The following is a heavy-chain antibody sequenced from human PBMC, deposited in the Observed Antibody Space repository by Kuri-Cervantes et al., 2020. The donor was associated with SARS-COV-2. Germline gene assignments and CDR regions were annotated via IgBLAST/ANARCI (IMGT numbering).Heavy chain of an antibody. CDR3: ARGLGSGYYYGSFDY. J-gene: IGHJ4*02. D-gene: IGHD3-22*01. CDR2: IYTGGTT. CDR1: GASISSYY. V-gene: IGHV4-4*07. Sequence: ESLKISCNVSGASISSYYWSWIRQPAGKGLEWIGRIYTGGTTNYNPSLRSRVTMSADTSRNQLSLKVNSVTAADTAVYYCARGLGSGYYYGSFDYWGQGTLVTVSS.